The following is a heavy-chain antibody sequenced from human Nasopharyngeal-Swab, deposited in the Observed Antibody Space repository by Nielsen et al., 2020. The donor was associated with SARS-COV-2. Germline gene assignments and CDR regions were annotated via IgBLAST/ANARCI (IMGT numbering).Heavy chain of an antibody. Sequence: SETLSLTCTVSGGSIGSYYWSWIRQPPGKGLEWIGYIYYSGSTNYNPSLKSRVTISVDTSKNQFSLKLSSVTAADTAVYYCARLLLSPYDRRIDYFDYWGQGTLVTVSS. V-gene: IGHV4-59*01. CDR3: ARLLLSPYDRRIDYFDY. D-gene: IGHD3-22*01. CDR2: IYYSGST. CDR1: GGSIGSYY. J-gene: IGHJ4*02.